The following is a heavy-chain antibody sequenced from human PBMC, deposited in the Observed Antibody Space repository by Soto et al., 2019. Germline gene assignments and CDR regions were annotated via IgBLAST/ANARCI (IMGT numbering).Heavy chain of an antibody. V-gene: IGHV4-34*01. J-gene: IGHJ4*02. Sequence: QVQLQQWGAGLLKPSETLSLTCAVYGGSFSGYYWSWIRQPPGKGLEWIGEINHSGSTNYNPSLKGRVTISVDTSKNQFSLKLSSVTAADTAVYYCARSQLAAAGNWMTRYYFDYWGQGTLVTVSS. CDR1: GGSFSGYY. CDR3: ARSQLAAAGNWMTRYYFDY. D-gene: IGHD6-13*01. CDR2: INHSGST.